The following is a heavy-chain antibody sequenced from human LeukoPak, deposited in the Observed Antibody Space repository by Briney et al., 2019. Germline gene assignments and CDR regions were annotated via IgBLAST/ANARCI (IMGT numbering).Heavy chain of an antibody. CDR3: ATDLATAMVKVQSNY. J-gene: IGHJ4*02. CDR1: GCTLAELS. D-gene: IGHD5-18*01. CDR2: FDPEYGEI. V-gene: IGHV1-24*01. Sequence: APQKVSCKVSGCTLAELSIHWVRQAAGTGGQWMGGFDPEYGEIIYAQKFQGRVTMTEDTSTDTAYMELSSLRSEDTAMYYCATDLATAMVKVQSNYWGQGTLVTVSS.